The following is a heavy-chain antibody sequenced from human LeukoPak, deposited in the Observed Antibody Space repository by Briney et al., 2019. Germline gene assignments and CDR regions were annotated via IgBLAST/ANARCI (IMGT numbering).Heavy chain of an antibody. J-gene: IGHJ3*02. CDR2: FDPEDGET. V-gene: IGHV1-24*01. Sequence: ASVKVSCKVSGYTLTELSMHWVRQAPGKGLEWMGGFDPEDGETIYAQKFQGRVTMTEDTSTDTAYMELSSLRSEDTAVYYCARDYYGSGSYYRAFDIWGQGTMVTVSS. CDR1: GYTLTELS. D-gene: IGHD3-10*01. CDR3: ARDYYGSGSYYRAFDI.